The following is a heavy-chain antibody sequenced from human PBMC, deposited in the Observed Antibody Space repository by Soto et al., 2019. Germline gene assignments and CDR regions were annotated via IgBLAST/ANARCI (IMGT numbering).Heavy chain of an antibody. V-gene: IGHV4-39*07. D-gene: IGHD6-13*01. CDR3: ARGGANSSSWYYYYYYMDV. J-gene: IGHJ6*03. Sequence: SETLSLTCTVSGGSISSSSFYWVWIRQPPGKGLEWIGYIYYSGSTNYNPSLKSRVTISVDTSKNQFSLKLSSVTAADTAVHYCARGGANSSSWYYYYYYMDVWGKGTTVTVSS. CDR2: IYYSGST. CDR1: GGSISSSSFY.